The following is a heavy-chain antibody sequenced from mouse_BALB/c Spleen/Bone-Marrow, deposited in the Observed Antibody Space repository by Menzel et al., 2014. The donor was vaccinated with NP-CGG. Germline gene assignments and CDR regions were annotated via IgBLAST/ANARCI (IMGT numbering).Heavy chain of an antibody. V-gene: IGHV10-1*02. J-gene: IGHJ4*01. CDR3: VRGTYYYGSNYKNSALDY. D-gene: IGHD1-1*01. Sequence: DVKLQESGGGLVQPKGLLKLSCAASGFTFNTFAMNWVRQAPGKGLEWVARIRSKSNNFATYYADSVKDRFTISRDDSQSMLYLQMNNLKTEDTAMYYCVRGTYYYGSNYKNSALDYWGQGTSVTVSS. CDR1: GFTFNTFA. CDR2: IRSKSNNFAT.